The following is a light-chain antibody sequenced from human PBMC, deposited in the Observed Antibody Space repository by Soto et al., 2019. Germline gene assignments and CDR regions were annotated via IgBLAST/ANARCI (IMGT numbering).Light chain of an antibody. V-gene: IGKV1-5*01. CDR3: VLYSSFSRT. Sequence: DIQMTQSPSTLSASVGDRVTITCRASLSISTWLAWYQQKPGKAPKLLMYDASRLESGVPSRFRGSGSGTEFALTISCLQPDDFAAYYCVLYSSFSRTFGQGTKVDIK. CDR2: DAS. CDR1: LSISTW. J-gene: IGKJ1*01.